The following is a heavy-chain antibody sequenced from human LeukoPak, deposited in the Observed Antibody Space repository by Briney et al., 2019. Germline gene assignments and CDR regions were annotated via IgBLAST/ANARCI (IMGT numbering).Heavy chain of an antibody. CDR1: GYTFTSYG. V-gene: IGHV1-18*01. Sequence: ASVKVSCKASGYTFTSYGISWVRQAPGQGLEWMGWISAHNGNTNYAQKLQGRVTMTTDTSTSTAYMELRSLRSDDTAVYYCARRGGAKTYYYGSGSSVDYYYYMDVWGKGTTVTVSS. D-gene: IGHD3-10*01. CDR3: ARRGGAKTYYYGSGSSVDYYYYMDV. J-gene: IGHJ6*03. CDR2: ISAHNGNT.